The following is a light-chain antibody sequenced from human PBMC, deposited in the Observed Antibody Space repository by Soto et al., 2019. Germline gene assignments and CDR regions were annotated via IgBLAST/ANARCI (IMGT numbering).Light chain of an antibody. V-gene: IGLV2-14*01. Sequence: QSALTQPASVSGSPGQSITISCTGTSSDVGGYNYVSWYQQHPGKAPKLVIYEVSNRPSGVSNRFSGSKSGNAASLTISGLQAEDEADYYCISYTSSDTLVFGTGTKSPS. CDR1: SSDVGGYNY. CDR3: ISYTSSDTLV. J-gene: IGLJ1*01. CDR2: EVS.